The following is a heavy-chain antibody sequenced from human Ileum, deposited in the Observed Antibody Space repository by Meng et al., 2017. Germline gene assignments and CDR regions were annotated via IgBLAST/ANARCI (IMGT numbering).Heavy chain of an antibody. CDR3: AKGRAQWLRSCWDD. CDR2: FINSGGST. Sequence: GESLKISCAASGFLDFTFSKYAMFWVRQAPGKGLDWVSSFINSGGSTYYADSVKGRFTISRDNSITISRDNSKNTLSLQMNSLRVEDTGVYSCAKGRAQWLRSCWDDWGQGTLVTVSS. V-gene: IGHV3-23*01. CDR1: GFLDFTFSKYA. D-gene: IGHD5-12*01. J-gene: IGHJ4*02.